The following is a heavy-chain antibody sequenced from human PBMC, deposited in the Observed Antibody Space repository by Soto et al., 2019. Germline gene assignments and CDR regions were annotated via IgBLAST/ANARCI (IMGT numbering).Heavy chain of an antibody. Sequence: SETLSLTCFVSGYSITSGGYYWSWIRHHPGKGLEWIGSFYSSGSIIYNPSLRSRVSISGDTSSNQFSMSLTSVTAADTARYYCARLYSSGSGWFHPWGQGTLVTVSS. CDR3: ARLYSSGSGWFHP. J-gene: IGHJ5*02. CDR1: GYSITSGGYY. V-gene: IGHV4-31*03. CDR2: FYSSGSI. D-gene: IGHD6-19*01.